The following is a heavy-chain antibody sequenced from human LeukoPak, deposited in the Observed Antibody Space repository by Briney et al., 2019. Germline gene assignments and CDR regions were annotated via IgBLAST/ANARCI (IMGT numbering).Heavy chain of an antibody. CDR2: ISYDGSNK. V-gene: IGHV3-30-3*01. J-gene: IGHJ4*02. D-gene: IGHD3-10*01. Sequence: PGRSLRLSCAASGFTFSSYATHWVRQAPGKGLEWVAVISYDGSNKYYADSVKGRFTISRDNSKNTLYLQMNSLRAEDTAVYYCARSWFGGFDYWGQGTLVTVSS. CDR3: ARSWFGGFDY. CDR1: GFTFSSYA.